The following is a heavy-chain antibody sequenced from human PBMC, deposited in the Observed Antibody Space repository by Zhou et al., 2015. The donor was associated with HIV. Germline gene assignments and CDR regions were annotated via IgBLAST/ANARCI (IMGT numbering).Heavy chain of an antibody. Sequence: QVQLVQSGAEVKKPGSSVKVSCKASGGTFSSYAISWVRQAPGQGLEWMGGIIPIFGTANYAQKFQGRVTITADKSTSTAYMELSSLTSDDTAVYYCARDRFSMLRGLFDPWGQGTLVTVSS. J-gene: IGHJ5*02. D-gene: IGHD3-10*01. CDR2: IIPIFGTA. CDR3: ARDRFSMLRGLFDP. CDR1: GGTFSSYA. V-gene: IGHV1-69*06.